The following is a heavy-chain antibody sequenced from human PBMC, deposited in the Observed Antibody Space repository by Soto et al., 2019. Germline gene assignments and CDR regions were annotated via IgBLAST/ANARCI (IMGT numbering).Heavy chain of an antibody. V-gene: IGHV3-33*01. CDR3: ARDLIGRYGRGAFDI. CDR1: GFTFSNYG. CDR2: IWYDGSNK. Sequence: QVQLVESGGGVVQPGRSLRLSCAASGFTFSNYGMHWVRQAPGKGLEWVAVIWYDGSNKYYADSVKGRFTISRDNSKNTLYLQMNSLRVEDTAVYYCARDLIGRYGRGAFDIWGRGTMVTVFS. J-gene: IGHJ3*02. D-gene: IGHD5-18*01.